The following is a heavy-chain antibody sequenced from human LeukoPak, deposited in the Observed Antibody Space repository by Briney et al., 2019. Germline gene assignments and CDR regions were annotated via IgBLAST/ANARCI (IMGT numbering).Heavy chain of an antibody. D-gene: IGHD2-15*01. V-gene: IGHV3-30*18. CDR2: ISYDGSNK. CDR1: GFYFRDHW. Sequence: PGGSLRLSCAASGFYFRDHWMHWVRQAPGKGLEWVAVISYDGSNKYYADSVKGRFTISRDNSKNTLYLQMNSLRAEDTAVYYCAKVGTQYWGQGTLVTVSS. CDR3: AKVGTQY. J-gene: IGHJ4*02.